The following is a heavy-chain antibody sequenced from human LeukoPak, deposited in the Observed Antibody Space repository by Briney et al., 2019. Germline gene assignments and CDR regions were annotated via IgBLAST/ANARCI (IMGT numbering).Heavy chain of an antibody. V-gene: IGHV3-74*01. J-gene: IGHJ6*03. D-gene: IGHD3-10*01. CDR2: INSGGSST. CDR1: GFTFSSYW. CDR3: ASNRLLWFGELYPPNYYYYYMDV. Sequence: GGSLRLSCAASGFTFSSYWMHWVRQAPGKGLVWVSRINSGGSSTSYADSVKGRFTISRDNAKNTLYLQMNSLRAEDTAVYYCASNRLLWFGELYPPNYYYYYMDVWGKGTTVTVSS.